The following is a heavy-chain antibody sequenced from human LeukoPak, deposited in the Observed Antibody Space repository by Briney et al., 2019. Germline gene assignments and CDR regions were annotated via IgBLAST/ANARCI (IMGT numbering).Heavy chain of an antibody. CDR2: VRYDQSAT. Sequence: GGSLRLSCAASGFNFSIYGMHWVRQAPGEGLEWVTFVRYDQSATVYADSVQGRFAVSRDNSKNTVYLQMNSPGVEDTALYFCVKDQGECPGSRCYLRFLEYWGQGTLAIVSS. D-gene: IGHD3-3*01. J-gene: IGHJ4*02. CDR3: VKDQGECPGSRCYLRFLEY. V-gene: IGHV3-30*02. CDR1: GFNFSIYG.